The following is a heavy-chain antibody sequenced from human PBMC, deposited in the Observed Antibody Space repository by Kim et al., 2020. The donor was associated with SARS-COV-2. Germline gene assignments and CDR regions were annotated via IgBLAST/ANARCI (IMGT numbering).Heavy chain of an antibody. D-gene: IGHD4-17*01. V-gene: IGHV4-31*02. Sequence: YNPSLKSRVTISVDTSKNQFSLKLSSVTAADTAVYYCARELRTTVTTDYWGQGTLVTVSS. J-gene: IGHJ4*02. CDR3: ARELRTTVTTDY.